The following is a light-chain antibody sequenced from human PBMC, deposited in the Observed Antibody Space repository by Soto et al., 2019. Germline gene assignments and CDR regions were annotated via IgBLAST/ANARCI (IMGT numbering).Light chain of an antibody. CDR3: QQYYSYPRT. Sequence: DIQMTQSPSYLSASVGDRVTITCRASQSIRTYLNWYQQKPGKAAKLLIYSASNLESGVPSRFSGSGSGTDFTLTISCLQSEDFATYYCQQYYSYPRTFGQGSKVDIK. CDR2: SAS. V-gene: IGKV1-39*01. J-gene: IGKJ1*01. CDR1: QSIRTY.